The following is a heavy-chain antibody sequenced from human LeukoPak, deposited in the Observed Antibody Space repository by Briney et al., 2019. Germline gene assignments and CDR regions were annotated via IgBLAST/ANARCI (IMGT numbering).Heavy chain of an antibody. CDR2: INPNSGGT. Sequence: VASVKVSCKASGYTFTGYYMHWVRQAPGQGLEWMGWINPNSGGTNYAQKFQGRVTMTRDTSISTAYMELSRLRSDDTAVYYCARDLYGEVYSGYDSVDYWGQGTLVTVSS. V-gene: IGHV1-2*02. CDR3: ARDLYGEVYSGYDSVDY. D-gene: IGHD5-12*01. J-gene: IGHJ4*02. CDR1: GYTFTGYY.